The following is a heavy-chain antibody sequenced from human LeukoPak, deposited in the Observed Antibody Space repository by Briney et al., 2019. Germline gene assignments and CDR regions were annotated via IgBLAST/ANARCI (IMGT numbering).Heavy chain of an antibody. CDR3: ARSGGNYYDTDAFDI. J-gene: IGHJ3*02. D-gene: IGHD1-26*01. CDR2: TYDSGTT. CDR1: RGSIRTYY. V-gene: IGHV4-59*08. Sequence: PSETLSLTCTVSRGSIRTYYWSWIRQSAGKGLECMGYTYDSGTTKYNPSLKSRFTISVDTSKNQFSLKLSSVTAADTAVYYCARSGGNYYDTDAFDIWGQGTMVTVSS.